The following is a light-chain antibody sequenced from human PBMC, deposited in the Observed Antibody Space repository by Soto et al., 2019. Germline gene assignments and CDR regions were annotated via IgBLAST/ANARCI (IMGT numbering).Light chain of an antibody. CDR1: QSMDNY. CDR2: AAS. V-gene: IGKV1-39*01. CDR3: QQTYTTLLP. Sequence: DIQMTQSPPSLSASVGDRVIITCRTSQSMDNYWNWYQQKPGKAPKLLIYAASTLQSGVPSRFSPSGSETDFTLTISSLQPEDFASYYCQQTYTTLLPFGPRTKVDL. J-gene: IGKJ3*01.